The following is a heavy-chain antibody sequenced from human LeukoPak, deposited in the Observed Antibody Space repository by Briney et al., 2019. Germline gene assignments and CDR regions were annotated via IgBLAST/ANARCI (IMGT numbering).Heavy chain of an antibody. CDR1: GGTFSSYA. V-gene: IGHV1-69*13. J-gene: IGHJ4*02. CDR2: IIPIFGTA. CDR3: ARSKSSSRYLFDY. D-gene: IGHD6-13*01. Sequence: SVKVSCKASGGTFSSYAISWVRQAPGQGLEWMGGIIPIFGTANYAQKFQGRVTITADESTGTAYMELSSLRSEDTAVYYCARSKSSSRYLFDYWGQGTLVTVSS.